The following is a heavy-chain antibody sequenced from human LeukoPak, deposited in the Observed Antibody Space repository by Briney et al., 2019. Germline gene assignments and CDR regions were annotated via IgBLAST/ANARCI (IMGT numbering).Heavy chain of an antibody. J-gene: IGHJ5*02. CDR3: ARGSADDDDKWIDP. D-gene: IGHD1-1*01. Sequence: GGSLRLSCVASRFVFTNYYMSWVRQAPGKGLEWVSYISSSPINIYYADSVRGRFTISRDNAKNSVFLQMNSLRAEDTAVYYCARGSADDDDKWIDPWGQGTLVTVSS. V-gene: IGHV3-11*04. CDR1: RFVFTNYY. CDR2: ISSSPINI.